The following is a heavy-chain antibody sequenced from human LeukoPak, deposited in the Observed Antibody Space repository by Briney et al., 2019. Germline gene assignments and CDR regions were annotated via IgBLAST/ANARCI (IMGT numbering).Heavy chain of an antibody. CDR2: IYYSGST. D-gene: IGHD6-6*01. Sequence: SQTLSLTCTVSGGSISSGDYYRSWIRQPPGKGLEWIGYIYYSGSTYYNPSLKSRVTVSVDTSENQFSLKLSPVTAADTAVYYCARDRNVLYFDYWGQGTLVTVSS. CDR1: GGSISSGDYY. CDR3: ARDRNVLYFDY. J-gene: IGHJ4*02. V-gene: IGHV4-30-4*01.